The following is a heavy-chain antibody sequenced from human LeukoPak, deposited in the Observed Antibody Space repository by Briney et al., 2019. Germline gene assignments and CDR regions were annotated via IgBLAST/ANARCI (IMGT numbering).Heavy chain of an antibody. CDR3: ARGIYYYDSSGYYPA. CDR2: INHSGST. CDR1: GGSFSGYY. J-gene: IGHJ5*02. Sequence: SETLSLTCAVYGGSFSGYYWSWIRQPPGKGLEWIGEINHSGSTNYNPSLKSRVTISVDTFKNQFSLKLSSVTAADTAVYYCARGIYYYDSSGYYPAWGQGTLVTVSS. D-gene: IGHD3-22*01. V-gene: IGHV4-34*01.